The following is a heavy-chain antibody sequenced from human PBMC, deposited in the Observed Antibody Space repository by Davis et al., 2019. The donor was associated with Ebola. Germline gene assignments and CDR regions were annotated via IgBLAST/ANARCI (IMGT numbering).Heavy chain of an antibody. D-gene: IGHD2-21*01. V-gene: IGHV4-39*07. Sequence: SETLSLTCTVSGGSISSSSYYWGWIRQPPGKGLEWIGSIFYSGTTYYNPSLKSRVTISVDTSKKQFSLKLTSVSAADTAVYYCATSPKCGGDCYDYWGQGTLVTVSS. CDR3: ATSPKCGGDCYDY. CDR1: GGSISSSSYY. CDR2: IFYSGTT. J-gene: IGHJ4*02.